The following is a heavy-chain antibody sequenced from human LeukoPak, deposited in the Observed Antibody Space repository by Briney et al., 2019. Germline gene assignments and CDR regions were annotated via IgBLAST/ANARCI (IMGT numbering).Heavy chain of an antibody. D-gene: IGHD1-1*01. Sequence: TGGSLRLSCAASGFTFSSYAMHWVRQAPGKGLEWVAVISYDGSNKYYADSVKGRFTISRDNSKNTLYLQMNSLRAEDTAVYYCARVKNWNYPDYWGQGTLVTVSS. V-gene: IGHV3-30*04. J-gene: IGHJ4*02. CDR2: ISYDGSNK. CDR3: ARVKNWNYPDY. CDR1: GFTFSSYA.